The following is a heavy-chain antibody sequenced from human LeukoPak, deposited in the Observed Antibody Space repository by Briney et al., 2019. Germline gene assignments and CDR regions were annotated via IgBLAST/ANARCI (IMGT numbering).Heavy chain of an antibody. D-gene: IGHD2-21*02. V-gene: IGHV4-39*01. CDR3: ARRRSDWEFDY. CDR2: VYYSGST. Sequence: SETLSLTCTVSGGSISSSSYYWGWIRQPPGMGLEWIGNVYYSGSTYYNPSLKSRVTISVDTSKSQFSLKLNSVTAADTAVYYCARRRSDWEFDYWGQGTLVTVSS. CDR1: GGSISSSSYY. J-gene: IGHJ4*02.